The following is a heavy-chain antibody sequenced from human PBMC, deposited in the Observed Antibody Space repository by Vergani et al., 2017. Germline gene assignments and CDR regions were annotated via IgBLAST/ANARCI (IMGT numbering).Heavy chain of an antibody. CDR1: ADSISSGSYY. Sequence: QLQLQQSGPGLVKPSETLFLTCTVSADSISSGSYYWGWIRQPPGKSLEWIGSIYYSGLTYYNPSLKSRVAISVDTSKNPFSLKVTSVTAADTAVYFCARQRPGSSWSPGDFDDWGQGILVTVSS. J-gene: IGHJ4*02. V-gene: IGHV4-39*01. D-gene: IGHD6-13*01. CDR3: ARQRPGSSWSPGDFDD. CDR2: IYYSGLT.